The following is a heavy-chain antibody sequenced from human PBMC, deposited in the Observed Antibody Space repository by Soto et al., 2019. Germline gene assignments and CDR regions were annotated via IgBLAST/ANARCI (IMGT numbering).Heavy chain of an antibody. CDR2: IYYSGST. CDR1: GGSISSNY. Sequence: PSETLSLTCTVSGGSISSNYWSWIRQPPGKGLEWIGYIYYSGSTYYNPSLKSRVTISVDTSKNQFSLKLSSVTAADTAVYYCARVGCSGGSCYSEAFDIWGQGTMVTVSS. V-gene: IGHV4-59*06. D-gene: IGHD2-15*01. J-gene: IGHJ3*02. CDR3: ARVGCSGGSCYSEAFDI.